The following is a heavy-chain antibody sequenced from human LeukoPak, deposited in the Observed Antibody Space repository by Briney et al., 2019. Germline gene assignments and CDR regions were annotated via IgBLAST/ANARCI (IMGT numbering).Heavy chain of an antibody. CDR3: ARGNRPYGEHEAFDI. CDR2: IDHSGST. Sequence: PSETLSLTCAVYDESFSGYYCSWIRQLPRKGLEWIGEIDHSGSTNYNPSLQSRVTISVDTSKNQFSLKVSSVSAADTAVYYCARGNRPYGEHEAFDIWGHGTTVTVSP. D-gene: IGHD3-10*01. CDR1: DESFSGYY. J-gene: IGHJ3*02. V-gene: IGHV4-34*01.